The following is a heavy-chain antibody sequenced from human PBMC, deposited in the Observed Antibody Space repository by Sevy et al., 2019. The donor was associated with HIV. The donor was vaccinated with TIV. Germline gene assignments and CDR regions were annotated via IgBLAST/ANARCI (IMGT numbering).Heavy chain of an antibody. V-gene: IGHV3-30*02. J-gene: IGHJ4*02. D-gene: IGHD6-19*01. CDR2: IGYDGTDK. CDR1: GFTFSYYG. Sequence: GGSLRLSCTASGFTFSYYGMHWVRQTPGKGLEWVAFIGYDGTDKYYSDSVKGRFAISTDNSKNTPFLQMNSLRTEDTAIYYCAKNTASAGTGGFDYWGQGALVTVSS. CDR3: AKNTASAGTGGFDY.